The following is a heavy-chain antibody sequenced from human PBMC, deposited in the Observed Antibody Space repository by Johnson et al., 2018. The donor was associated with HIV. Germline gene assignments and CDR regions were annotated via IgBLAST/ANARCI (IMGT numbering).Heavy chain of an antibody. V-gene: IGHV3-9*01. CDR3: ARVRYYDILTGQDAFDI. D-gene: IGHD3-9*01. J-gene: IGHJ3*02. CDR2: ISWNSGSI. CDR1: GFTFDDYA. Sequence: VQLVESGGGLVQPGRSLRLSCAASGFTFDDYAMHWVRQAPGKGLEWVSGISWNSGSIGYADSVKGRFTISRDNAKNALYLQMNSLRAEATALYYCARVRYYDILTGQDAFDIWGQGTMVTVSS.